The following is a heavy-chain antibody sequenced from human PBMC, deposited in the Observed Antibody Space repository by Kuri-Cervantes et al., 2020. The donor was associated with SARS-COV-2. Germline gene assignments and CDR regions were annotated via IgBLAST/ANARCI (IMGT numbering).Heavy chain of an antibody. Sequence: SVKVSCKASGFTFTSSAMQWVRQARGQRLEWIGWIVVGSGNTNYAQKFQERVTITRDMSTSTAYMELSSLRSEDMTVYYCAAALIDAFDIWGQGTMVTVSS. CDR1: GFTFTSSA. V-gene: IGHV1-58*02. J-gene: IGHJ3*02. CDR2: IVVGSGNT. CDR3: AAALIDAFDI.